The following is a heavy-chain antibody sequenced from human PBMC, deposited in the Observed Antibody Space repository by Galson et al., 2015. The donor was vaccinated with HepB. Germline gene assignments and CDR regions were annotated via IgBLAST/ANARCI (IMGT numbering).Heavy chain of an antibody. V-gene: IGHV1-18*01. CDR1: GYTFTTYG. Sequence: SVKVSCKASGYTFTTYGITWVRQAPGQGLQWIGWISGYNGHTNYAQNVQGRVTMTTDTSTSTAYMELRSLRPDDTAVYYCATDRGVAATTGRFDYWGQGTLVTVSS. CDR3: ATDRGVAATTGRFDY. CDR2: ISGYNGHT. J-gene: IGHJ4*02. D-gene: IGHD1-26*01.